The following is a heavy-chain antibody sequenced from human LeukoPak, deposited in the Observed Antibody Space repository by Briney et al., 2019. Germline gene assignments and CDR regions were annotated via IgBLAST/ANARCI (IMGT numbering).Heavy chain of an antibody. Sequence: SETLSLTCTVSGGSISSGGYYWSWIRQHPGKGLEWIGYIYYSGSTYYNPSLKSRVTISVDTSKNQFSLKLSSVTAADTAVYYCARSLGKKYSSSWYYVDYWGQGTLVTVSS. J-gene: IGHJ4*02. CDR3: ARSLGKKYSSSWYYVDY. V-gene: IGHV4-31*03. CDR2: IYYSGST. D-gene: IGHD6-13*01. CDR1: GGSISSGGYY.